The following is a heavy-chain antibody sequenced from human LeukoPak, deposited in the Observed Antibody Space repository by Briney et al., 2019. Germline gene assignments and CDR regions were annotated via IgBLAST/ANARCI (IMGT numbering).Heavy chain of an antibody. D-gene: IGHD5-18*01. CDR3: ARARYSYDNGFYYYYYGMDV. CDR2: IYTSGST. CDR1: GGSISHYY. Sequence: SETLSLTCTVSGGSISHYYWSWIRQPAGKGLEWIGRIYTSGSTNYNPSLKSRVTMSVDRSKNQFSLKLSSVTAADTAVYFCARARYSYDNGFYYYYYGMDVWGQGTTVTVSS. V-gene: IGHV4-4*07. J-gene: IGHJ6*02.